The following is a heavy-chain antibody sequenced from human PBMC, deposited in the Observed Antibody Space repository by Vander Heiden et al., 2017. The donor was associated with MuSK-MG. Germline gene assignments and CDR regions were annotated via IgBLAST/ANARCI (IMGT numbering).Heavy chain of an antibody. CDR3: ARDRVSSSLLYYGMDV. V-gene: IGHV3-21*01. D-gene: IGHD6-13*01. Sequence: EVQLVESGGGLVKPGGSLRLSCAASGFTFSSYSMNWVRQAPGKGLEWVSSISSSSSYIYYADSVKGRFTISRDNAKNSLYLQMNSLRAEDTAVYYCARDRVSSSLLYYGMDVWGQGTTVNVSS. CDR2: ISSSSSYI. CDR1: GFTFSSYS. J-gene: IGHJ6*02.